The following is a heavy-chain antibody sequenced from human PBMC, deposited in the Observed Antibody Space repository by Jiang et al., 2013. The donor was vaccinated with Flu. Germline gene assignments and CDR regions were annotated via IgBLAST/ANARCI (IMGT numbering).Heavy chain of an antibody. V-gene: IGHV3-23*01. J-gene: IGHJ5*02. CDR2: ISGSGGAT. Sequence: SLISGSGGATHYADSVKGRFTISRDNSRNTLYLQMNSLRAEDTAVFYCAKSRVSAALTSALTWGQGTLVTVSS. CDR3: AKSRVSAALTSALT. D-gene: IGHD2-2*01.